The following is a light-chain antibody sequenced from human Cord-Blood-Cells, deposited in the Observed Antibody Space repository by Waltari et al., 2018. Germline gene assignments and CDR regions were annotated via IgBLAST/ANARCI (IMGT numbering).Light chain of an antibody. CDR1: QSISSS. CDR2: AAS. Sequence: DIQMTQSPSSMSASVGDRVTITCRASQSISSSLNWYQTKPRNAPRLLIYAASSLQSWVPSRFSCSGSGTDLTLTISSLQPEDFATYYCQQSYSTPITFGQGARLEIK. V-gene: IGKV1-39*01. CDR3: QQSYSTPIT. J-gene: IGKJ5*01.